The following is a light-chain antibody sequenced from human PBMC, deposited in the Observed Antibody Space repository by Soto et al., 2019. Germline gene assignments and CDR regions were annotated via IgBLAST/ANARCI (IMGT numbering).Light chain of an antibody. Sequence: SYELTQPLSVSVALGQTARSTCGGNNIGNKNVHWYQQKPGQAPVLVIYRNSNRPSGIPERFSGSNSGNTATLTISRAQAGEEADYDFQVWDSITVVGTGTKVTVL. CDR3: QVWDSITV. CDR2: RNS. J-gene: IGLJ1*01. CDR1: NIGNKN. V-gene: IGLV3-9*01.